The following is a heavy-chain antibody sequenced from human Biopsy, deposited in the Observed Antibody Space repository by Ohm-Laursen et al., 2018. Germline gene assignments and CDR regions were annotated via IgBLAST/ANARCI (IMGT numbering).Heavy chain of an antibody. J-gene: IGHJ1*01. CDR2: NIPILGTG. CDR1: GGTFSNYG. Sequence: SVKVSCKAPGGTFSNYGVNWVRQAPGQGLEWLGGNIPILGTGNYAQKSQDRVTVAADTSTSTATMELRSLRSDDTAVYYCATKLTGYFHHWGQGTLVSVSS. V-gene: IGHV1-69*06. D-gene: IGHD3-9*01. CDR3: ATKLTGYFHH.